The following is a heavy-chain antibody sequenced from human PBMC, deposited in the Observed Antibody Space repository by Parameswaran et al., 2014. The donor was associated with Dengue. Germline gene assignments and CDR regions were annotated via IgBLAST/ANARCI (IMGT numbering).Heavy chain of an antibody. CDR3: AKGGTAVAGTCGY. V-gene: IGHV3-9*01. D-gene: IGHD6-19*01. Sequence: WIRQPPGKGLEWVSGISWNSGSIGYADSVKGRFTISRDNAKNSLYLQMNSLRAEDTALYYCAKGGTAVAGTCGYWGQGTLVTVSS. CDR2: ISWNSGSI. J-gene: IGHJ4*02.